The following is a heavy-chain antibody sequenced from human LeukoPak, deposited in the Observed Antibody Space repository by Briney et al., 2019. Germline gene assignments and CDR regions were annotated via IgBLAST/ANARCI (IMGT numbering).Heavy chain of an antibody. V-gene: IGHV4-59*11. CDR2: IYYSGST. J-gene: IGHJ5*02. D-gene: IGHD1-7*01. CDR1: GGSISSHY. Sequence: SETLSLTCTVSGGSISSHYWSWIRQPPGKGLEWIGSIYYSGSTYYNPSLKSRVTISVDTSKNQFSLKLSSVTAADTAVYYCARDDWNFNWFDPWGQGTLVTVSS. CDR3: ARDDWNFNWFDP.